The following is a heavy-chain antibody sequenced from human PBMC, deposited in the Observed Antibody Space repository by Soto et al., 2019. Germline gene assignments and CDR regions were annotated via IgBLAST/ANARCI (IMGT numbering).Heavy chain of an antibody. D-gene: IGHD1-1*01. CDR2: ISAYNGNT. CDR1: GYTFTSYG. Sequence: QVQLVQSGAEVKKPGASVKVSCKASGYTFTSYGISWVRQAPGPGLEWIGWISAYNGNTNYAQKLNGRVTMTTDTSPSADYIELRSLRSDETAVYYSARVEPTATWGQGTLVTVSS. J-gene: IGHJ5*02. V-gene: IGHV1-18*01. CDR3: ARVEPTAT.